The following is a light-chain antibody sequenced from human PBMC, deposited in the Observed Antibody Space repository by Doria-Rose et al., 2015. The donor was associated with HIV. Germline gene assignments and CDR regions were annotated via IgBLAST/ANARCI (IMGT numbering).Light chain of an antibody. Sequence: LTQSPDSLAVSPGERATLSCRASQSFSSTYLAWYQQKPGQAPSLLIYDGSTRATGIPDRFSASGSGTDFTLTINRLEPEDFALYYCHQYGTSWTFGQGTKVEI. CDR1: QSFSSTY. CDR2: DGS. CDR3: HQYGTSWT. V-gene: IGKV3-20*01. J-gene: IGKJ1*01.